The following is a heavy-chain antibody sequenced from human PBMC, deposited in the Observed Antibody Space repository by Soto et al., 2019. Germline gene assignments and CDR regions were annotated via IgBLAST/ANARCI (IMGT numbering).Heavy chain of an antibody. CDR2: IIPIFGTA. D-gene: IGHD6-19*01. CDR1: GGTFSSYA. Sequence: QVQLVQSGAEVKKPGSSVKVSCKASGGTFSSYAISWVRQAPGQGLEWMGGIIPIFGTANYAQKFQVRVTITADESTSTAYMELSSLRSEDTAVYDCARPAGFAAVAGPFDYWGQGTLVTVSS. CDR3: ARPAGFAAVAGPFDY. V-gene: IGHV1-69*01. J-gene: IGHJ4*02.